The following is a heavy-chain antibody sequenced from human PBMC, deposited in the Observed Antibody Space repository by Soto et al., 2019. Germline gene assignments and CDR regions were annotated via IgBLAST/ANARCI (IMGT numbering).Heavy chain of an antibody. D-gene: IGHD6-19*01. V-gene: IGHV3-7*01. Sequence: PGGSLRLSCAASGFTFSSYGMHWVRQAPGKGLEWVANIKQDGSEQYYVDSVKGRFTISRDNAKNSLYLQMNSLRAEDTAVYYCASPSAVTATGGFDIWGQGTMVTVSS. CDR2: IKQDGSEQ. CDR3: ASPSAVTATGGFDI. CDR1: GFTFSSYG. J-gene: IGHJ3*02.